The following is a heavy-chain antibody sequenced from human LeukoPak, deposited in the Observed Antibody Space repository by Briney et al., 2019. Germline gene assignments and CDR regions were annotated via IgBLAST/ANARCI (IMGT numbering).Heavy chain of an antibody. Sequence: GGSLRLSCAASGFTFSSYGMHWVCQAPGKGLEWVAVMWYDGSTKYYADSVKGRFTISRDNSKNTLYLQMDSLRAEDTAVYYCAKDGAASTYFDNWGPGTLVTVSS. V-gene: IGHV3-33*06. J-gene: IGHJ4*02. CDR2: MWYDGSTK. CDR3: AKDGAASTYFDN. CDR1: GFTFSSYG. D-gene: IGHD4/OR15-4a*01.